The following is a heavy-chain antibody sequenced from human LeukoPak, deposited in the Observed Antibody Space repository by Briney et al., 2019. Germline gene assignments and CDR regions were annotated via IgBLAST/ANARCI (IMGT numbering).Heavy chain of an antibody. CDR2: ISGSGGST. CDR1: GFTFSSYA. Sequence: PGGSLRLSCAASGFTFSSYAMSWVRQAPGKGLEWVSAISGSGGSTYYADSVKGRFTISRDNSKNTLYLQMNSLRAEDTAVYYCARDLGYYYDSSGYHLFDYWGQGTLVTVSS. J-gene: IGHJ4*02. CDR3: ARDLGYYYDSSGYHLFDY. D-gene: IGHD3-22*01. V-gene: IGHV3-23*01.